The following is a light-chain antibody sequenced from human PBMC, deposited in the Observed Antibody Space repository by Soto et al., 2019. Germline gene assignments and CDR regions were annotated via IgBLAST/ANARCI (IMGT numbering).Light chain of an antibody. CDR3: QQYNNWPLT. Sequence: EIVMTQSPATLSESPGERATLSCRASQSVSSNLAWYQQKPGQAPRLLIYGASTRATGMPARFSGSGSGTEFTLTISSLQSEDFAVYYCQQYNNWPLTFGGGPRWIS. J-gene: IGKJ4*01. V-gene: IGKV3-15*01. CDR2: GAS. CDR1: QSVSSN.